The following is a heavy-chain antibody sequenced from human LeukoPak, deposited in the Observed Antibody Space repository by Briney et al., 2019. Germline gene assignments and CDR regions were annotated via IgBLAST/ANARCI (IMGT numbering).Heavy chain of an antibody. CDR3: ARHRIAPADDAFDI. Sequence: PSETLSLTCSVSGGSISSSSYYWGWIRQPPGKGLEWIRGVYYSASPYYNPSLKSRVAISVDTSKTLFSLKLSSVPAADTAVYYCARHRIAPADDAFDIWGRGTMVTVSS. V-gene: IGHV4-39*01. CDR1: GGSISSSSYY. D-gene: IGHD6-13*01. CDR2: VYYSASP. J-gene: IGHJ3*02.